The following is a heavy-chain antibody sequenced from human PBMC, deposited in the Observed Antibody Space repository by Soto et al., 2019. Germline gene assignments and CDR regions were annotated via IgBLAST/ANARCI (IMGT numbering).Heavy chain of an antibody. Sequence: PVKVSCKASGGTFSSYAISWVRQAPGQGLEWMGGSIPIFGTANYAQKFTGRVTITADESASTAYIELSSLRSEDTAVYYCARDRGYYYDSSGYYYAFDIWGEGTMVT. D-gene: IGHD3-22*01. CDR2: SIPIFGTA. V-gene: IGHV1-69*13. CDR3: ARDRGYYYDSSGYYYAFDI. CDR1: GGTFSSYA. J-gene: IGHJ3*02.